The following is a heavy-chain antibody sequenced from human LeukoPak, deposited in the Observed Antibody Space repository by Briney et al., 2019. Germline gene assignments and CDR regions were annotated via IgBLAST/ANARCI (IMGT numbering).Heavy chain of an antibody. J-gene: IGHJ4*02. CDR3: ARQMVRHFDY. V-gene: IGHV4-59*08. Sequence: PSETQSLTCTVSGGSISSYYWSWIRQPPGKGLEWIGYIYYSGSTNYNPSLKSRVTISVDTSKNQFSLKLSSVTAADTAVYYCARQMVRHFDYWGQGTLVTVSS. CDR1: GGSISSYY. CDR2: IYYSGST. D-gene: IGHD3-10*01.